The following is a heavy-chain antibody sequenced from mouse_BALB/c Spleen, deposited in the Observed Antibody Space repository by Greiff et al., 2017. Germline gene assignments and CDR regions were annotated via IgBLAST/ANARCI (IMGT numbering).Heavy chain of an antibody. J-gene: IGHJ1*01. V-gene: IGHV5-12-2*01. CDR3: ARSPTSTGYFDV. D-gene: IGHD1-2*01. CDR1: GFTFSSYT. Sequence: EVHLVESGGGLVQPGGSLKLSCAASGFTFSSYTMSWVRQTPEKRLEWVAYISNGGGSTYYPDTVKGRFTISRDNAKNTLYLQMSSLKSEDTAMFYCARSPTSTGYFDVWGAGTTVTVSS. CDR2: ISNGGGST.